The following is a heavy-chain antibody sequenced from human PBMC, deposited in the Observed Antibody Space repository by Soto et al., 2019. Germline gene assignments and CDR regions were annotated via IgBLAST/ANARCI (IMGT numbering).Heavy chain of an antibody. Sequence: QVQLQESGPGLVKPSQTLSLTCSVSGGSLRSDDDYCSWIRQPPGKGLEWIGYIHHSGNTYYNPSLENRITLSIDMSKKEFSLILSVVTAADTAVYYCARWTNDICGSHRQFFNSWGQGTLVTVSS. J-gene: IGHJ1*01. D-gene: IGHD2-8*01. CDR1: GGSLRSDDDY. V-gene: IGHV4-30-4*01. CDR3: ARWTNDICGSHRQFFNS. CDR2: IHHSGNT.